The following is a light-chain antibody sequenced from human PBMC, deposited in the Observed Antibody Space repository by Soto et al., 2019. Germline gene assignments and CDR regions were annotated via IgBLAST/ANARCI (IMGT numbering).Light chain of an antibody. V-gene: IGLV4-60*02. CDR3: ETWDTNVVV. Sequence: QSVLTQSSSASASLGSSVKLTCTLSSGHSTYIIAWHQQQPGKAPRYLMKLEGSGSYNKGSGIPDRFSGSSSGADRYLTISNLHIEDESDYYCETWDTNVVVFGGGTKVTVL. CDR1: SGHSTYI. CDR2: LEGSGSY. J-gene: IGLJ2*01.